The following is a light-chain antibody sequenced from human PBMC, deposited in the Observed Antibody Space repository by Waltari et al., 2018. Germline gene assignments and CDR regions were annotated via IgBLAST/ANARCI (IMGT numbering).Light chain of an antibody. V-gene: IGLV3-1*01. J-gene: IGLJ3*02. Sequence: YEFAQPPSVPVSPGQTGRITWSWGKLGDKRSSWYQQKPGQSPLLVIYQDTKRPSESPERFSGSKSANAATLTITGTQAMDEADYYCQALGTGACVFGGGTKLTVL. CDR1: KLGDKR. CDR2: QDT. CDR3: QALGTGACV.